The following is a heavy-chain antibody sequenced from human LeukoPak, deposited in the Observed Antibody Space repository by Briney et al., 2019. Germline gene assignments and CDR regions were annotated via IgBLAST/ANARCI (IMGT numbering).Heavy chain of an antibody. CDR3: ARMWGQLLTNAFDI. J-gene: IGHJ3*02. Sequence: PGGSLRLSCAASGFTFSSYSMNWVRQAPGKGLEWFSSISSSSSYIYYADSVKGRFTISRDNAKNSLYLQMNSLRAEDTAVYYCARMWGQLLTNAFDIWGQGTMVTVSS. D-gene: IGHD2-2*01. CDR2: ISSSSSYI. V-gene: IGHV3-21*01. CDR1: GFTFSSYS.